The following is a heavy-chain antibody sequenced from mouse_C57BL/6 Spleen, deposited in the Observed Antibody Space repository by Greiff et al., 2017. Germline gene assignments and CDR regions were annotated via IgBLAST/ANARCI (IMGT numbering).Heavy chain of an antibody. V-gene: IGHV1-53*01. CDR3: SRERLKYYPYFDY. Sequence: QVQLQQPGTELVKPGASVKLSCKASGYTFTSYWMHWVKQRPGQGLEWIGNINPSNGGNNYNEKFKSKATLTVDKSSITAYMQLSSLASEDSAVYYCSRERLKYYPYFDYWDQGTTLTVSS. CDR1: GYTFTSYW. D-gene: IGHD1-3*01. J-gene: IGHJ2*01. CDR2: INPSNGGN.